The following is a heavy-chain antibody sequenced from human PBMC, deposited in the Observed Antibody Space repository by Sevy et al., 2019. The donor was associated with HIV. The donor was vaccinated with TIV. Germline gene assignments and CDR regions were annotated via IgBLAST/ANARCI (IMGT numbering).Heavy chain of an antibody. CDR1: GFTFSSYS. CDR3: ARDNWGRYCSGGSCYSGLYYYYGMDV. V-gene: IGHV3-21*01. Sequence: GGSLRLSCAASGFTFSSYSMNWVRQAPGKGLEWVSSISSSSSYIYYADSVKGRFTISRDNAKNSLYLQMNSLGAEDTAVYYCARDNWGRYCSGGSCYSGLYYYYGMDVWGQGTTVTVSS. CDR2: ISSSSSYI. J-gene: IGHJ6*02. D-gene: IGHD2-15*01.